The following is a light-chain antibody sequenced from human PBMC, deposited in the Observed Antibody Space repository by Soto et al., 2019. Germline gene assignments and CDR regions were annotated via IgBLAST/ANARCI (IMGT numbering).Light chain of an antibody. J-gene: IGKJ4*01. V-gene: IGKV1-13*02. Sequence: ANQLTQSPSSLSASVGDRVTITCRASQAISSALAWYQQKPGKPPKLLIYDASTLQSGVPSRFSGTASGTDFTLTINSLQPEDFATYYCQQANSFPLTFGGGTKVEIK. CDR1: QAISSA. CDR2: DAS. CDR3: QQANSFPLT.